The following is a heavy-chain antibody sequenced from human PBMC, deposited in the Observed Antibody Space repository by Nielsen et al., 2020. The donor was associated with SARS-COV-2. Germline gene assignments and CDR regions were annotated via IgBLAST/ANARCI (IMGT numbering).Heavy chain of an antibody. V-gene: IGHV2-70*18. J-gene: IGHJ6*02. CDR3: ARIPGVEVGGLWHYGMDV. CDR1: GGSISSSNWW. Sequence: TLSLTCAVSGGSISSSNWWSWVRQPPGKALEWLARIDWDDDIYYSTSLKTRLTISKDTSKNQVVLTMTNMDPVDTATYYCARIPGVEVGGLWHYGMDVWGQGTTVTVSS. D-gene: IGHD1-26*01. CDR2: IDWDDDI.